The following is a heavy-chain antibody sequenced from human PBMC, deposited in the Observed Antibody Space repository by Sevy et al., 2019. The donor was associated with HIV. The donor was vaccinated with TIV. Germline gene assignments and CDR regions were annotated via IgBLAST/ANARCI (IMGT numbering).Heavy chain of an antibody. D-gene: IGHD3-16*01. J-gene: IGHJ5*02. CDR2: ISGSGSST. Sequence: GGSLRPSCAVSGFTFSRYGMSWVRQAPGKGLEWVSAISGSGSSTYYADSVKGRFTISRDNSKYTVYVQMNSLRAEDTALYYCAKGRGIGMGLWFDPWGQGTLVTVSS. CDR1: GFTFSRYG. CDR3: AKGRGIGMGLWFDP. V-gene: IGHV3-23*01.